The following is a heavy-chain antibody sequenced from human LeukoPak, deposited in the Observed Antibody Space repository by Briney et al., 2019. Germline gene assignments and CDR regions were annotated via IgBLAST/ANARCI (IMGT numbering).Heavy chain of an antibody. J-gene: IGHJ4*02. Sequence: GGSLRLSCATSGFTFTRYWMAWVRQAPGKGLEWVANIKQDGSQQYYLDSVEGRFTISRDNAKNSLYLQMNNLRADDTAVYYCSNGIXXXSYWGQGTLVTVSS. CDR1: GFTFTRYW. D-gene: IGHD1-14*01. CDR2: IKQDGSQQ. V-gene: IGHV3-7*01. CDR3: SNGIXXXSY.